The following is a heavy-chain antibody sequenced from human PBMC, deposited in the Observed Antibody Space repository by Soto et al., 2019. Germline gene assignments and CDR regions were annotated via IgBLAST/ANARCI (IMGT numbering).Heavy chain of an antibody. CDR1: GFTFSTYS. Sequence: GGSLRLSCAASGFTFSTYSMNWVRQAPGKGLEWVSSISSSSSYMYYTDSVKGRFTISRDNAKNSLFLQMNSLRAEDTAIYYCETMATMSSFAYWGQGTLVTVSS. J-gene: IGHJ4*02. D-gene: IGHD5-12*01. CDR2: ISSSSSYM. V-gene: IGHV3-21*01. CDR3: ETMATMSSFAY.